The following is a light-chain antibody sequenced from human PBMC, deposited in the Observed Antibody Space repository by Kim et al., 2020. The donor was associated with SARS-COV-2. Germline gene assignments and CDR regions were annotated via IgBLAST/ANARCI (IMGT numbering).Light chain of an antibody. J-gene: IGLJ2*01. V-gene: IGLV3-1*01. Sequence: SYELTQPPSVSVSPGQTVTLNCSGDKLGEKYSCWYQQRSGQSPRLPIYQDFKRPSGIPERFSGSNFGNTSTLTISGTQTVDEADNYCQAWDSGTVVFGGGTQLTVL. CDR3: QAWDSGTVV. CDR1: KLGEKY. CDR2: QDF.